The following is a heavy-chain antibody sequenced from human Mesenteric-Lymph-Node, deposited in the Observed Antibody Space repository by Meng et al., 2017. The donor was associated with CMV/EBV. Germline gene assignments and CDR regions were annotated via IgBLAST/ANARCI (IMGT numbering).Heavy chain of an antibody. Sequence: SVKVSCKLSGGTFTNYAISFLRQAPGQGLEWMGGIIPIFHTANYAQRFQGRVTITTDESTSTAYMELSSLRSEDTAVYYCARAGFTFPYYYYGMDVWGQGTTVTVSS. V-gene: IGHV1-69*05. D-gene: IGHD1-1*01. CDR2: IIPIFHTA. J-gene: IGHJ6*02. CDR1: GGTFTNYA. CDR3: ARAGFTFPYYYYGMDV.